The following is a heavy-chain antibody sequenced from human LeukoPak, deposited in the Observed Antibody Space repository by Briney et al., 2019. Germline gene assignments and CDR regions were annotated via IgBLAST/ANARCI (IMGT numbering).Heavy chain of an antibody. CDR2: ISSSSSYI. Sequence: GGSLRLSCAASGLTFSSNSMNWVRQAPGKGLEWVSSISSSSSYIKYADSVKGRFTISRDNAKNSLYLQMNSLRAEDTAVYYCARGRGVGATALDYWGQGTLVTVSS. CDR3: ARGRGVGATALDY. CDR1: GLTFSSNS. V-gene: IGHV3-21*01. D-gene: IGHD1-26*01. J-gene: IGHJ4*02.